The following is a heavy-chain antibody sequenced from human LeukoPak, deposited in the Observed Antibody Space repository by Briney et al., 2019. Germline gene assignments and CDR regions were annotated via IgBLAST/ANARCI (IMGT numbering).Heavy chain of an antibody. CDR3: AKDHARVLRYFDWLLPSFDY. D-gene: IGHD3-9*01. CDR2: ISGSGGST. V-gene: IGHV3-23*01. CDR1: GFTFSRYW. J-gene: IGHJ4*02. Sequence: GGSLRLSCAASGFTFSRYWMGWVRQAPGKGLEWVSAISGSGGSTYYADSVKGRFTISRDNSKNTLYLQMNSLRAEDTAVYYCAKDHARVLRYFDWLLPSFDYWGQGTLVTVSS.